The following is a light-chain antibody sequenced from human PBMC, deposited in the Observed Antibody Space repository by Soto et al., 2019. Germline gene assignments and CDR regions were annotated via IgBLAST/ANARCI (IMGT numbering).Light chain of an antibody. CDR3: HHRGNGIT. CDR2: DAS. CDR1: QSVSSS. J-gene: IGKJ5*01. Sequence: EVVLTQSPATLSLSPGATATLSCGASQSVSSSLAWYQQKPGQAPMLLIYDASSRATGIPARFSGSGSGTDFALTISSLEPEDFAVYYCHHRGNGITFGQGTRLEIK. V-gene: IGKV3-11*01.